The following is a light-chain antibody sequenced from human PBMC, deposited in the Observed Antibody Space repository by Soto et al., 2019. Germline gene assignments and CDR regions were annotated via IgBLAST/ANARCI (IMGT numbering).Light chain of an antibody. CDR1: QSVSSNY. J-gene: IGKJ4*01. CDR3: QQYGSSPLT. V-gene: IGKV3-20*01. Sequence: DIVLTQSPGPLSLSPGERATLSCRASQSVSSNYLAWYQQKPGQTPKVIIYRASTRATGIPDRFSGSGSGTDFTLTISRLEAEDFAVYYCQQYGSSPLTLGGGTKVDIK. CDR2: RAS.